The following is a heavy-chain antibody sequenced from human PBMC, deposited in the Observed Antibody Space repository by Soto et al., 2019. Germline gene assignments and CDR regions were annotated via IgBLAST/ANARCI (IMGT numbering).Heavy chain of an antibody. CDR2: IIPIFGTA. CDR1: GGTFSSYA. Sequence: SVKVSCKASGGTFSSYAISWVRQAPGQGLEWMGGIIPIFGTANYAQKFQGRVTITADESTSTAYMELSSLRSEDTAVYYCARGYCSGGSCYLKDEAYWFDPWGQGTLVTVSS. CDR3: ARGYCSGGSCYLKDEAYWFDP. D-gene: IGHD2-15*01. J-gene: IGHJ5*02. V-gene: IGHV1-69*13.